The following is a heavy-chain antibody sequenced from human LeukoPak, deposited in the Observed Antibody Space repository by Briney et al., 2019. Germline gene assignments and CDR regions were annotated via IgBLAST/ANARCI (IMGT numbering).Heavy chain of an antibody. CDR2: IYTSGST. V-gene: IGHV4-39*07. CDR1: GGSISSSSYY. Sequence: SETLSLTCTVSGGSISSSSYYWGWIRQPPGKGLEWIGRIYTSGSTNYNPSLKSRVTMSVDTSKNQFSLKLSSVTAADTAVYYCAREGHSSGWSAFDYWGQGTLVTVSS. J-gene: IGHJ4*02. D-gene: IGHD6-19*01. CDR3: AREGHSSGWSAFDY.